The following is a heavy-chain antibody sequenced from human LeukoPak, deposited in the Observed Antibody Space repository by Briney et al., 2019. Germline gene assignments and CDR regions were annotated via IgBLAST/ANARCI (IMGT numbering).Heavy chain of an antibody. CDR3: AKAPSSSWYPFDY. D-gene: IGHD6-13*01. J-gene: IGHJ4*02. CDR1: GFTFSSYA. V-gene: IGHV3-23*01. Sequence: GGSLRLSCAASGFTFSSYAMSWVRQAPGKGLEWVSAISGSGGSAFYADSVKGRFTISRDNSKNTLYLQMIILRAEDTAVYYCAKAPSSSWYPFDYWGQGTLVTVSS. CDR2: ISGSGGSA.